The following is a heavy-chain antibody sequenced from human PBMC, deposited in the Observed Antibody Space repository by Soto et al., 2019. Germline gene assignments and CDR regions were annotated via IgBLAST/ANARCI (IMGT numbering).Heavy chain of an antibody. CDR2: ISGSGGST. CDR3: ARDNGTPEPGQHFDY. J-gene: IGHJ4*02. V-gene: IGHV3-23*01. CDR1: GFTFSSYA. Sequence: PGGSLRLSCAASGFTFSSYAMSWVRQAPGKGLEWVSAISGSGGSTYYADSVRGRFTISRDNSKNTLYLQVNSLRVEDTAVYYCARDNGTPEPGQHFDYWGQGTHVTVSS. D-gene: IGHD2-8*01.